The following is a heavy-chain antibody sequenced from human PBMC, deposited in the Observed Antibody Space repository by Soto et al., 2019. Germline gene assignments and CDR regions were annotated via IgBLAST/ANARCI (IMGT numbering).Heavy chain of an antibody. J-gene: IGHJ5*02. V-gene: IGHV1-2*04. CDR2: INPNSGGT. CDR1: GYTFTGYY. D-gene: IGHD2-2*02. Sequence: ASVKVSCKASGYTFTGYYMHWVRQAPGQGLEWMGWINPNSGGTNYAQKFQGWVTMTRDTSISTAYMELSRLRSDDTAVYYCARGLGHCSSTSCYMRYNWFDPWGQGTLVTVSS. CDR3: ARGLGHCSSTSCYMRYNWFDP.